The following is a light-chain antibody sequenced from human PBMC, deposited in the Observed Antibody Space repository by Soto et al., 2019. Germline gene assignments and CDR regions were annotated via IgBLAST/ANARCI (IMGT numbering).Light chain of an antibody. CDR3: PKYNSAPQT. Sequence: DIPMTQSPSSLSASVGDRVTITCRASQGISNYLAWYQQKPGKVPKLLIYAASTLQSGVLSRFSGSGSGTDFTLTISSLQPEDVATYYCPKYNSAPQTFGQGTKVEIK. J-gene: IGKJ1*01. CDR2: AAS. V-gene: IGKV1-27*01. CDR1: QGISNY.